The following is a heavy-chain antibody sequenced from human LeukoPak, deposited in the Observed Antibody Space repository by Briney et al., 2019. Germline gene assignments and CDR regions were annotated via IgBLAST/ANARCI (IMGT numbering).Heavy chain of an antibody. D-gene: IGHD4-17*01. CDR1: GFTFSSYG. V-gene: IGHV3-30*18. J-gene: IGHJ3*02. CDR2: ISYDGSNK. CDR3: AKADYGIPEAFDI. Sequence: PGRSLRLSCAASGFTFSSYGMHWVRQAPGKGLEWVAVISYDGSNKYYADSVKGRFTISRDNSKNTLYLQMNSLRAEDTAVYYCAKADYGIPEAFDIWGQGTMVTVSS.